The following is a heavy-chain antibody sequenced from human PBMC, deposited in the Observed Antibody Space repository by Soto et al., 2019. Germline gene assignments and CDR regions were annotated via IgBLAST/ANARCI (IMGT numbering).Heavy chain of an antibody. CDR2: IGTLHDT. D-gene: IGHD2-8*02. CDR3: TRQASYWHGGGGCLDP. Sequence: EVQLVESGGGLVQPGGSLRLSCAASGFTFSASDMHWVRQATGKGLEWVAAIGTLHDTYYPDSVKGRFTISRDNAKNSLYLQKNSLRAGATAVYYCTRQASYWHGGGGCLDPWGQGTLVTVSS. J-gene: IGHJ5*02. V-gene: IGHV3-13*01. CDR1: GFTFSASD.